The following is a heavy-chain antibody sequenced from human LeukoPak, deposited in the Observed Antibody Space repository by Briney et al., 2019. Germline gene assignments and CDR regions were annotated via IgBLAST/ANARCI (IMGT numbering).Heavy chain of an antibody. CDR1: GFTVSSSY. D-gene: IGHD3-9*01. J-gene: IGHJ4*02. Sequence: GGSLRLSCAASGFTVSSSYMSWVRQAPGKGLEWVSVIYSGGSTYYADSVKGRFTISRDNSKNTLYLQMNSLRAEDTAVYYCARDGRDILTGYFSYYFDYWGQGTLVTVSS. CDR2: IYSGGST. V-gene: IGHV3-66*01. CDR3: ARDGRDILTGYFSYYFDY.